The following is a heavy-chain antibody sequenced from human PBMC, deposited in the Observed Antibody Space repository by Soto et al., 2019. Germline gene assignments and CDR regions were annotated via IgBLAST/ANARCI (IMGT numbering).Heavy chain of an antibody. J-gene: IGHJ6*02. D-gene: IGHD6-13*01. Sequence: PGGSLRLSCAASGFTFSSYAMHWVRQAPGKGLEWVAVISYDGSNKYYADSVKGRFTISRDNSKNTLYLQMNSLRAEDTAVYYCARELGEQQLVGPLYYYYYYGMDVWGQGTTVTVSS. CDR2: ISYDGSNK. CDR1: GFTFSSYA. V-gene: IGHV3-30-3*01. CDR3: ARELGEQQLVGPLYYYYYYGMDV.